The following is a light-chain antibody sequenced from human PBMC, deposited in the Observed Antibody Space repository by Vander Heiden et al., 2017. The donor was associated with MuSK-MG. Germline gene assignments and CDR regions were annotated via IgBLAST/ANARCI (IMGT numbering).Light chain of an antibody. CDR2: DAS. CDR1: QDISNY. V-gene: IGKV1-33*01. CDR3: QKDQKITPPLT. Sequence: DIQMTQSPSSLSASVGDRVTITCQASQDISNYLNWYQQKPGKAPKLLIYDASNLETGVTSRFSGSGSGTDFTFTINILQPEDIATYSCQKDQKITPPLTFAGGTKVRSN. J-gene: IGKJ4*01.